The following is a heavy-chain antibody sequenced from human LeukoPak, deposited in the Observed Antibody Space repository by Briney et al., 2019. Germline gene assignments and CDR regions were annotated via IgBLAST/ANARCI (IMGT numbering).Heavy chain of an antibody. CDR2: ISGSGGST. J-gene: IGHJ3*02. CDR3: AKLGSSGWPYGDAFDI. Sequence: GGSLRLFCAASGFTFSSYAMSWVRQAPGKGLEWVSAISGSGGSTYYADSVKGRFTISRDNSKNTLYLQMNSLRAEDTAVYYCAKLGSSGWPYGDAFDIWGQGTMVTVSS. CDR1: GFTFSSYA. V-gene: IGHV3-23*01. D-gene: IGHD6-19*01.